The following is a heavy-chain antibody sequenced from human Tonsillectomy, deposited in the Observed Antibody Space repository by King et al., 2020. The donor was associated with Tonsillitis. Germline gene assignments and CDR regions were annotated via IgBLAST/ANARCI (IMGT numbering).Heavy chain of an antibody. CDR3: ARWWVVREVGPYDI. CDR2: ITSSSNYI. V-gene: IGHV3-21*01. D-gene: IGHD3-10*01. J-gene: IGHJ3*02. CDR1: GFTFSSYS. Sequence: VQLVESGGGLVKPGGSLRLSCAASGFTFSSYSLHWVRQAPGKGLEWVSSITSSSNYIYYADSMEGRCTISRDNAKNSLYLQMNNLRAEDTASYYCARWWVVREVGPYDIWGQGTMVTVSS.